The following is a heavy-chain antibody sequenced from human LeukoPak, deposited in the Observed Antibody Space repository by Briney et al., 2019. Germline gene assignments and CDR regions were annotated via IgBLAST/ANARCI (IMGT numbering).Heavy chain of an antibody. CDR3: ARAWPERKGDTVLNYGMDV. J-gene: IGHJ6*02. D-gene: IGHD1-26*01. V-gene: IGHV7-4-1*02. CDR2: INTNTGNP. Sequence: ASVKVSCKASGYTFISYAMNWVRQAPGQGLEWMGWINTNTGNPTYAQGFTGRFVFSLDTSISTAYLQISSLKAEDTAVYYCARAWPERKGDTVLNYGMDVWGQGTTVTVS. CDR1: GYTFISYA.